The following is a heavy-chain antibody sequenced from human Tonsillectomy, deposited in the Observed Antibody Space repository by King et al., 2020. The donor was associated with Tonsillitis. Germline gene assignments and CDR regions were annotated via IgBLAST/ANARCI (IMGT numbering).Heavy chain of an antibody. CDR3: ASLGGREQLATIAS. D-gene: IGHD6-6*01. CDR2: IYYSGST. CDR1: GGSISSYY. J-gene: IGHJ4*02. Sequence: VQLQESGPGLVKPSETLSLTCTVSGGSISSYYWSWIRQPPGKGLEWIGYIYYSGSTNYNPSLKSRVTISVDTSKNQLSLKPSSVNAAETAVYYCASLGGREQLATIASWGQGTLVTVSS. V-gene: IGHV4-59*08.